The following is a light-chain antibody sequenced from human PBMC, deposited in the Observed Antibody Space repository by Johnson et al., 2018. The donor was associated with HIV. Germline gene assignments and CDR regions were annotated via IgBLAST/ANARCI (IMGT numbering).Light chain of an antibody. CDR2: ENN. Sequence: QSVLTQPPSVSAAPGQKVTISCSGSNSNIGNNYVSWYQHLPGTAPKLLIYENNKRPSGIPDRFSGSKSGTSATLGITGLQTGDEADYYCGTWDSSLNALYDFGTGTKITVL. V-gene: IGLV1-51*02. J-gene: IGLJ1*01. CDR3: GTWDSSLNALYD. CDR1: NSNIGNNY.